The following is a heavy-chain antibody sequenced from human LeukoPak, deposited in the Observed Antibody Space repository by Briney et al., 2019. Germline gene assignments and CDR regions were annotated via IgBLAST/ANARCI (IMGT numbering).Heavy chain of an antibody. V-gene: IGHV4-34*01. J-gene: IGHJ6*03. CDR3: ARESSGSYRSYYYYYMDV. D-gene: IGHD3-10*01. CDR2: IDIDTHT. Sequence: SETLSLTCAVYGGSFSGYYWSWIRQPPGKGLEWIGEIDIDTHTSSNPSLKSRVTISVDTSKNQFSLKLSSVTAADTAVYYCARESSGSYRSYYYYYMDVWGKGTTVTVSS. CDR1: GGSFSGYY.